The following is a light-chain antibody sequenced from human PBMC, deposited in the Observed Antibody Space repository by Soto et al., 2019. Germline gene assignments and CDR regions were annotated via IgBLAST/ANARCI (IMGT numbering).Light chain of an antibody. V-gene: IGKV1-5*03. CDR3: QQLASYPLT. CDR1: QSISSW. Sequence: DIQMTQSPSTLSPSVGDRVTITCRASQSISSWLAWYQQKPGKAPKLLIYKASFLEGGVPSRFSGSGSGTDFTLTISSLQPEDFATYCCQQLASYPLTFGGGTKVDIK. CDR2: KAS. J-gene: IGKJ4*01.